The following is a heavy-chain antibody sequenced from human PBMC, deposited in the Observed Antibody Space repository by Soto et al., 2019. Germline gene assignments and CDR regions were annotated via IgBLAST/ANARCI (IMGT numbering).Heavy chain of an antibody. CDR2: IDSNGGT. V-gene: IGHV4-59*08. Sequence: QVQLQESGPGLVKPSETLSLTCTVSDDSSSNYKWSWIRQPPGRRLEWIGYIDSNGGTSYNPSLQSRVTITIDPSTKHCFLKLSSVTAADTAVYYCVIQGFGRLHRLFDLWCQGTTVTVSS. J-gene: IGHJ6*02. CDR1: DDSSSNYK. CDR3: VIQGFGRLHRLFDL. D-gene: IGHD4-4*01.